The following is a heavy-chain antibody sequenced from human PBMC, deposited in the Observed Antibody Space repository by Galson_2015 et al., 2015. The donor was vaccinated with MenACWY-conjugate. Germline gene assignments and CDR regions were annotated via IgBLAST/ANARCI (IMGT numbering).Heavy chain of an antibody. V-gene: IGHV5-51*01. CDR3: ATKRGGYYAYYYGMDV. CDR1: GYTFTTNW. D-gene: IGHD3-22*01. Sequence: QSGAEVKKPGESLTISCKGSGYTFTTNWIGWVRQMPGKGLEWMGIIYPGDSDTRYSPPFQGQVTISADKSITTAYLQWSSLKASDSGMYYCATKRGGYYAYYYGMDVWGPGTTVTVSS. J-gene: IGHJ6*02. CDR2: IYPGDSDT.